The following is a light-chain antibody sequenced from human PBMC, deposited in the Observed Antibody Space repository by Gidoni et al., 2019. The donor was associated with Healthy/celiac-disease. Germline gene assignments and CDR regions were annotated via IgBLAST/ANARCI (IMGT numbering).Light chain of an antibody. CDR3: QQSLT. Sequence: VRLALSPGERATLSCRASQSVSSSYLAWYQQKPGQAPRLLIYGASSRATGIPDRFSGSGSGTDFTLTISRLEPEDFAVYYCQQSLTFGGGTKVEIK. CDR1: QSVSSSY. V-gene: IGKV3-20*01. J-gene: IGKJ4*01. CDR2: GAS.